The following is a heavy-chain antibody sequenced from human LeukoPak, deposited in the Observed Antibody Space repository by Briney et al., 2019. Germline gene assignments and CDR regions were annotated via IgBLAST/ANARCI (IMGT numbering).Heavy chain of an antibody. V-gene: IGHV3-21*01. J-gene: IGHJ6*02. D-gene: IGHD6-13*01. CDR1: GFTFSGYT. CDR2: ISSFSTYI. CDR3: VRDQIAASLSGMDV. Sequence: PGGSLRLSCAASGFTFSGYTMNWVRQAPGMGLEWVSSISSFSTYIYYADSLRGRFTISRDNANNSLFLQMNSLGAEDTAMYFCVRDQIAASLSGMDVWGQGTTVTVSS.